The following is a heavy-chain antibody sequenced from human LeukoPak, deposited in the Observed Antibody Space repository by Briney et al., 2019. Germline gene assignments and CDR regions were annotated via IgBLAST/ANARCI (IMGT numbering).Heavy chain of an antibody. CDR2: IYTSGST. Sequence: SETLSLTCTVSGGSISSYYWSWIRQPAGKGLEWIGRIYTSGSTNYNPSLKSRVTMSVDTSKNQFSLKLSSVTAADTAVYYCARDRYSSGWHDPYYFDYWGQGTLVTVSS. CDR3: ARDRYSSGWHDPYYFDY. CDR1: GGSISSYY. D-gene: IGHD6-19*01. V-gene: IGHV4-4*07. J-gene: IGHJ4*02.